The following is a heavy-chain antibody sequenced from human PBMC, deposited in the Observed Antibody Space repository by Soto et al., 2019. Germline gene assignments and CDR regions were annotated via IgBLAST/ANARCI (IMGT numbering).Heavy chain of an antibody. D-gene: IGHD1-1*01. Sequence: QVQLQESGPGLVRPSQTLSLTCTVSGDSISSSDYYWSWIRQTPGKGLEWIGHIFYSGTTYYNPSLKSRLTISIDTSKNHFSLRLTSVTAADTAVYYCARDLWVEPELYYYGMDVWCQGTTVTASS. CDR1: GDSISSSDYY. V-gene: IGHV4-30-4*01. CDR2: IFYSGTT. CDR3: ARDLWVEPELYYYGMDV. J-gene: IGHJ6*01.